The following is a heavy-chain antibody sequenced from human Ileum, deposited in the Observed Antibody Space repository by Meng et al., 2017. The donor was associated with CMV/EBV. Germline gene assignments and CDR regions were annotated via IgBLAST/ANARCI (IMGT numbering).Heavy chain of an antibody. Sequence: SETLSLTCTVSGGPFSSGEYYWCWIRQPPGKGLEWIGNIYYSGSTYYNPSLKSRVTISLDTSKNQFSLKMSSVIAADTAVYYCARKLYGSGKFDVWGQGTLVTVSS. D-gene: IGHD3-10*01. CDR2: IYYSGST. J-gene: IGHJ4*02. CDR1: GGPFSSGEYY. V-gene: IGHV4-39*07. CDR3: ARKLYGSGKFDV.